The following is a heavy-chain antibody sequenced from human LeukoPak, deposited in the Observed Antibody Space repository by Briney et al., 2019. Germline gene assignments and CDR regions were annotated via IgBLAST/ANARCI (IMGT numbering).Heavy chain of an antibody. V-gene: IGHV4-59*01. CDR2: IYYSGTT. D-gene: IGHD3-3*01. Sequence: SETLSLTCTVSGGSISNYYWSWFRQPPGKGLEWIGYIYYSGTTNYNPSLKSRVTISVDTSKNQFSLNLNSVTAADTAVYYCAREDFWSGYGLDYWGQGTLVTVSS. J-gene: IGHJ4*02. CDR1: GGSISNYY. CDR3: AREDFWSGYGLDY.